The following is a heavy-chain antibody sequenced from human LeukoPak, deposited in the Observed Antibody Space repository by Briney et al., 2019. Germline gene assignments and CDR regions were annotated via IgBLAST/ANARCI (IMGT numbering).Heavy chain of an antibody. CDR2: FDPEDGET. D-gene: IGHD2-2*01. Sequence: ASVKVSCKVSGYTLTELSMHWVRKAPGKGLEWMGGFDPEDGETIYAQKFQGRVTMTEDTSTDTAYMELSSLRSEDTAVYYCARGGIVVVPAAMENWFDPWGQGTLVTVSS. V-gene: IGHV1-24*01. CDR1: GYTLTELS. CDR3: ARGGIVVVPAAMENWFDP. J-gene: IGHJ5*02.